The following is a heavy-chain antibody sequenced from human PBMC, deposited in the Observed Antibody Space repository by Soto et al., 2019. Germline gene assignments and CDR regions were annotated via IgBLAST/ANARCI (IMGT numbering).Heavy chain of an antibody. CDR3: DKEDNWEGLNY. CDR2: IYFSGKT. D-gene: IGHD1-20*01. V-gene: IGHV4-30-4*01. Sequence: SETLSLTCTVSGGSISSGDNYWTWIRQSPGKGLEWIGNIYFSGKTSYNPSLESRVAMSVDTSKNQFSLRLSSVTAADTAVYYCDKEDNWEGLNYWGQGTKVTVYS. CDR1: GGSISSGDNY. J-gene: IGHJ4*02.